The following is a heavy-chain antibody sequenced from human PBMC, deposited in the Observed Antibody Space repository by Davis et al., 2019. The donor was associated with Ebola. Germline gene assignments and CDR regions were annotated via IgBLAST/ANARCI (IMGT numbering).Heavy chain of an antibody. CDR3: AKEGRGWIPDY. CDR2: IGRSGRT. Sequence: GGSLRLSCAASGFAFTRHSMNWVRQAPGKGLEWVSLIGRSGRTYEADSVRGRFAISRDNSKNTVYLQIYSLTADDTAVYFCAKEGRGWIPDYWGRGTLVTVSS. J-gene: IGHJ4*02. V-gene: IGHV3-23*01. CDR1: GFAFTRHS. D-gene: IGHD5-18*01.